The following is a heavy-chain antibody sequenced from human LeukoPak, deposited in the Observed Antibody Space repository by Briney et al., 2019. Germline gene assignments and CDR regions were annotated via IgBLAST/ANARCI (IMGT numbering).Heavy chain of an antibody. CDR2: IKQDGSEK. V-gene: IGHV3-7*01. CDR3: AREGSITMVRGAPGYMDV. J-gene: IGHJ6*03. CDR1: GFTFSSYW. Sequence: GGSLRLSCAASGFTFSSYWMSWVRQAPGKGLEWVANIKQDGSEKYYVDSVKGRFTISRDNAKNSLYLQMNSLRAEDTAVYYCAREGSITMVRGAPGYMDVWGKGTTVTVS. D-gene: IGHD3-10*01.